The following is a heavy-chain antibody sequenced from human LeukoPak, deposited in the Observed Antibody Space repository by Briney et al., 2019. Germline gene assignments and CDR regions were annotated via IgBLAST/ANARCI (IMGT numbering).Heavy chain of an antibody. CDR2: IYYSGST. CDR3: ARGHYDILTGNWFDP. J-gene: IGHJ5*02. CDR1: GGSISNYY. D-gene: IGHD3-9*01. Sequence: SETLSLTCTVSGGSISNYYWGWIRQPPGEGLEWIGSIYYSGSTYYNSSLQSRVTISVHMSNNQFALKLSSVTAADTAVYYCARGHYDILTGNWFDPWGQGTLVTVSS. V-gene: IGHV4-39*06.